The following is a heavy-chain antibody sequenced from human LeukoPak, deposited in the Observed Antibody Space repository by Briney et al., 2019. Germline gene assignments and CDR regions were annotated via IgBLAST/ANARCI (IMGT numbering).Heavy chain of an antibody. CDR2: IKSKTDGGTT. CDR1: GFTFSNAW. Sequence: PGGSLRLSCAASGFTFSNAWMSWVRQAPGKGLEWVGRIKSKTDGGTTDYAAPVKGRFTISRDDSKNTLYLQMNSLKTEDTAVYYCITDLMLVRGYFQHWGQGTLVTVSS. D-gene: IGHD6-13*01. J-gene: IGHJ1*01. V-gene: IGHV3-15*01. CDR3: ITDLMLVRGYFQH.